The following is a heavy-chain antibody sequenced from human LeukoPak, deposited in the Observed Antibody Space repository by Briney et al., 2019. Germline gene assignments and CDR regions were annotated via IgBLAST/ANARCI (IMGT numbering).Heavy chain of an antibody. CDR1: GFTFSSYA. CDR2: ISGNGGST. V-gene: IGHV3-23*01. CDR3: AKASTLAGPTWFDY. Sequence: LGGSLRLSCAASGFTFSSYAMSWVRQAPGKGLEWVSAISGNGGSTYYADSVKGRFTISRDNSKNTLYLQMNSLRAEDTAVYYCAKASTLAGPTWFDYWGQGTLVTVSS. J-gene: IGHJ4*02. D-gene: IGHD6-19*01.